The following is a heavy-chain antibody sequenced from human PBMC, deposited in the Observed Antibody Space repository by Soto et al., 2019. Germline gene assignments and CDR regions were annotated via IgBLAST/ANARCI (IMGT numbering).Heavy chain of an antibody. CDR3: ARAPSRQLVHFYYYYYGMDA. Sequence: PGGSLRLSCAASGFTFSSYWMSWVRQAPGKGLEWVANIKQDGSEKYYVDSVKGRFTISRDNAKNPLYLQMNSLRAEDTAVYYCARAPSRQLVHFYYYYYGMDAWGQGTTVTVSS. D-gene: IGHD6-13*01. CDR2: IKQDGSEK. J-gene: IGHJ6*02. V-gene: IGHV3-7*01. CDR1: GFTFSSYW.